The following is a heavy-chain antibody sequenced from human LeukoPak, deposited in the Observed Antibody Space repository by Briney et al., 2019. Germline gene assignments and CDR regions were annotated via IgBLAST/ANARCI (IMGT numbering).Heavy chain of an antibody. Sequence: GRSLRLSCAASGFTFRSYAMHWVRQAPGKGLEWVAVILHDGSNKQYADSVKGRFTISRDNSKNTLYLQMNSVRAEDTAVYYCAKEQFLRYFDRNGYYFDHWGQGTLVTVSS. D-gene: IGHD3-9*01. V-gene: IGHV3-30*18. CDR1: GFTFRSYA. J-gene: IGHJ4*02. CDR2: ILHDGSNK. CDR3: AKEQFLRYFDRNGYYFDH.